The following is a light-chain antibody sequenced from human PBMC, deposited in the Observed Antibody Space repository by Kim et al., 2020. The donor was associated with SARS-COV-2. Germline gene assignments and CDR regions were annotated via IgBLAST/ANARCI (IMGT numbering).Light chain of an antibody. V-gene: IGKV3-15*01. J-gene: IGKJ4*01. Sequence: ETVMTQSPATLSVSPGERAILSCRASQSVSSNLAWYQQKPGQAPRLLIYGASTRATDIPARFSGSGSGTEFTLTLSSLQSEDFAVYYCQQYNEWPLTFGGGTKVDIK. CDR1: QSVSSN. CDR3: QQYNEWPLT. CDR2: GAS.